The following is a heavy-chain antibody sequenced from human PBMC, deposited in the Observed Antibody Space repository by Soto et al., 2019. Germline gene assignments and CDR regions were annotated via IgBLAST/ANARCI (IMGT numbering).Heavy chain of an antibody. J-gene: IGHJ4*01. V-gene: IGHV3-64D*06. CDR3: MRGGFTATTAVY. CDR2: IGIYGAPT. CDR1: GFTFSDSA. D-gene: IGHD6-25*01. Sequence: GSLRLSCSISGFTFSDSAIYWVRQAPGRGLEYVSAIGIYGAPTYYADSVKGRFTISRDQSKNTFLQMSSLRPEDTAVYFCMRGGFTATTAVYWGHGILVTVSS.